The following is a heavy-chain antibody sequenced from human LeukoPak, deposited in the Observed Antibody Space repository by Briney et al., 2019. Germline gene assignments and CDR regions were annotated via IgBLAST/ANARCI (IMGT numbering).Heavy chain of an antibody. D-gene: IGHD4-17*01. CDR3: ASVVDDYGDPRFDY. V-gene: IGHV3-74*01. J-gene: IGHJ4*02. Sequence: PGGSLRLSCAASGFTFSSYWMHWVRQAPGKGLVWVSRINSDGSSTSYADSVKGRFTISRDNAKNTLYLQMNSLRAEDTAVYYCASVVDDYGDPRFDYWGQGTLVTVSS. CDR2: INSDGSST. CDR1: GFTFSSYW.